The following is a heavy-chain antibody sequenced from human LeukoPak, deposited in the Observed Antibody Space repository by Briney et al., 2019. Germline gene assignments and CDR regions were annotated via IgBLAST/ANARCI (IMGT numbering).Heavy chain of an antibody. CDR1: GFTFSSYA. J-gene: IGHJ4*02. CDR3: AKGTYYDILTGYYREESVDY. CDR2: ISGSGGST. D-gene: IGHD3-9*01. Sequence: GGSLRPSCAASGFTFSSYAMSWVRQAPGKGLEWVSAISGSGGSTYYADSVKGRFTISRDNSKNTLYLQMNSLRAEDTAVYYCAKGTYYDILTGYYREESVDYWGQGTLVTVSS. V-gene: IGHV3-23*01.